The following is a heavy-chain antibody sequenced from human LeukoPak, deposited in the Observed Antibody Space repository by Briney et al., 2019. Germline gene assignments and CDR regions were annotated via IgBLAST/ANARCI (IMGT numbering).Heavy chain of an antibody. CDR2: INPDSGGT. CDR1: GYTFTGFY. CDR3: ARLNSGYDYFDY. V-gene: IGHV1-2*02. J-gene: IGHJ4*02. D-gene: IGHD5-12*01. Sequence: ASVKVSCKASGYTFTGFYMHWVRQAPGQGLEWMGWINPDSGGTNYAQKFQGGVTVTRDTSISTAYMELSRLTSDDTAVYYCARLNSGYDYFDYWGQGTLVTVSS.